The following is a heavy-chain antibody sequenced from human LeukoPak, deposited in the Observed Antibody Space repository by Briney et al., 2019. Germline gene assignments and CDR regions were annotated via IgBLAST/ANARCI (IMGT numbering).Heavy chain of an antibody. CDR2: ISSSSYR. D-gene: IGHD3-9*01. Sequence: GGSLRLSCAASGFTLSSYSMNWVRQAPGKGLEWVSSISSSSYRYYADSVKGRFTISRDNAKNSLYLQMNSLRAEDTAVYYCARERNVSSLRYFDWLPHYYYYYYMDVWGKGTTVTVSS. CDR1: GFTLSSYS. CDR3: ARERNVSSLRYFDWLPHYYYYYYMDV. V-gene: IGHV3-21*01. J-gene: IGHJ6*03.